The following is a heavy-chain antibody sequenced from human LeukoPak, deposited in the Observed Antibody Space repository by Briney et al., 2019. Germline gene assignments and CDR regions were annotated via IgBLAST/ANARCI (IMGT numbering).Heavy chain of an antibody. D-gene: IGHD3-16*01. CDR1: GLTFSSHW. CDR3: SRVRACPRCHFDY. V-gene: IGHV3-74*01. J-gene: IGHJ4*02. Sequence: PGGSLRLSCAASGLTFSSHWMHWVRQAPGKWLVWVSRISTDGRTATYADTVKGRFTISRDNARNTLFLQMNSLRAEDTAVYFCSRVRACPRCHFDYWGRGTLVTVSS. CDR2: ISTDGRTA.